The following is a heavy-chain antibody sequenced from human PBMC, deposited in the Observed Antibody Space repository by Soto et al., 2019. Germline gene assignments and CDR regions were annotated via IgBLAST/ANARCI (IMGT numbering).Heavy chain of an antibody. CDR3: AREAEAFDY. J-gene: IGHJ4*02. CDR1: GFTFSSYA. CDR2: ISYDGSNK. Sequence: QVQLVESGGGVVQPGRSLRLSCAASGFTFSSYAVHWVRQAPGKGLEWVAVISYDGSNKYYADSVKGRFTISRDNSKNTLYLQMNSLRAEDTAVDYCAREAEAFDYWGQGTLVTVSS. V-gene: IGHV3-30-3*01.